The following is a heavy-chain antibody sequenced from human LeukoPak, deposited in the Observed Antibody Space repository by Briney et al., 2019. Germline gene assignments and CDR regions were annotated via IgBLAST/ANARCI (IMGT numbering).Heavy chain of an antibody. D-gene: IGHD2-15*01. CDR1: GGSISSYC. V-gene: IGHV4-59*01. CDR2: IYYSGST. Sequence: SETLSLTCTVSGGSISSYCWSWIRQPPGKGLEWIGYIYYSGSTNYNPSLKSRVTISINTSKNQFSLKLSSVTAADTAVYYCARLVAEAPTAYYMDVWGKGTTVTVSS. CDR3: ARLVAEAPTAYYMDV. J-gene: IGHJ6*03.